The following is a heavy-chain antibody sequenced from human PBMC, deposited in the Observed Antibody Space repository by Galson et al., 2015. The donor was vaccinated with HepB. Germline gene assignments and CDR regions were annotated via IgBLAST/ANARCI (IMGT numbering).Heavy chain of an antibody. D-gene: IGHD2-21*02. V-gene: IGHV1-18*01. CDR2: ISAYNGNT. CDR3: ARPDLGQYYFDS. Sequence: SVKVSCKASGYTFTKYTITWVRQAPGQGLEWVGWISAYNGNTNYAQRLQGRVTMTTDTSTSTAYMELKSLRSDDTAVYYCARPDLGQYYFDSWGQGTLVTVFS. CDR1: GYTFTKYT. J-gene: IGHJ4*02.